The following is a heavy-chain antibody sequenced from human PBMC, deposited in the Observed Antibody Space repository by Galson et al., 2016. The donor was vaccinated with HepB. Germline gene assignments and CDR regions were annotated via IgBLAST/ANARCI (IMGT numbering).Heavy chain of an antibody. CDR3: AKDLWGFFECLLFSIDY. V-gene: IGHV3-30*18. Sequence: SLRLSCAASGFTFSSYGMHWVRQAPGKGLEWVAVISYHGTNKYYADSVKGRFTISRDNSKNTLYLQMNSLRAEDTAVYYCAKDLWGFFECLLFSIDYWGQGTLVTVSS. CDR2: ISYHGTNK. CDR1: GFTFSSYG. D-gene: IGHD3-3*01. J-gene: IGHJ4*02.